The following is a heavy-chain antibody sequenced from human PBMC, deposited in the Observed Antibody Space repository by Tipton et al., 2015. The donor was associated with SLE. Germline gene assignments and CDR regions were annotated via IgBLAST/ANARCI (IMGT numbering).Heavy chain of an antibody. CDR2: ISYDGSNK. CDR1: GFTFSIYA. D-gene: IGHD2-2*02. V-gene: IGHV3-30*04. J-gene: IGHJ4*02. CDR3: ASSLPYGGLFDY. Sequence: SLRLSCAASGFTFSIYAMHWVRQAPGKGLEWVAVISYDGSNKYYADSVKGRFTISRDNSKNTLCLQMNSLRAEDTAVYYCASSLPYGGLFDYWGPGTLVTVSS.